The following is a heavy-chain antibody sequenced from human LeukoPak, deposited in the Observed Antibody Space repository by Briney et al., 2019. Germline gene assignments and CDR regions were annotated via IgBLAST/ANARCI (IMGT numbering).Heavy chain of an antibody. CDR3: ARGGGNYDFWSGLFWY. V-gene: IGHV1-2*02. CDR1: GYTFTGYY. Sequence: GASVKVSCKASGYTFTGYYMHWVRQAPGQGLEWMGWINPNSGGTNYAQKFQGRVTMTRDTSISTAYMELSRLRSDDTAVYYCARGGGNYDFWSGLFWYWGQGTLVTVSS. D-gene: IGHD3-3*01. CDR2: INPNSGGT. J-gene: IGHJ4*02.